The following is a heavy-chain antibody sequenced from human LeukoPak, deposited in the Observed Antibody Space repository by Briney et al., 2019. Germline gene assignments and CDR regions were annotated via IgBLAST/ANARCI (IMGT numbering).Heavy chain of an antibody. Sequence: PGGSLRLSCAASGFTVSSNYMSWVRQAPGKGLEWVSAISGSGGSTYYADSVKGRFTISRDNSKNTLYLQMNSLRAGDTAVYYCVGAFRGAFDYWGQGTLVTVSS. V-gene: IGHV3-23*01. CDR1: GFTVSSNY. J-gene: IGHJ4*02. D-gene: IGHD3-10*01. CDR2: ISGSGGST. CDR3: VGAFRGAFDY.